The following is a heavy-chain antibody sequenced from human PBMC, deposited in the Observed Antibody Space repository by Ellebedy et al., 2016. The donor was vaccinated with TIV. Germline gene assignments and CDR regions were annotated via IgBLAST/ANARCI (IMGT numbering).Heavy chain of an antibody. V-gene: IGHV5-51*01. J-gene: IGHJ3*02. D-gene: IGHD6-13*01. CDR3: ARRMAASGYDAFDI. CDR2: IYPGDSDT. CDR1: ENAFTKYW. Sequence: ASVKVSCKGSENAFTKYWIGWVRQMPGKGLEWMGIIYPGDSDTRYSPSFQGQVIISADKSISTAYLQWNSLKASDTAMYFCARRMAASGYDAFDIWGQGTMVTVSS.